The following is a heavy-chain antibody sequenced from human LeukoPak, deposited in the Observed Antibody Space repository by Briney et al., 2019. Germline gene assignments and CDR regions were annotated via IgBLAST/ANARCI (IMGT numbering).Heavy chain of an antibody. CDR1: GYTFTSYG. CDR3: ARGFRVVMTAFLDY. CDR2: ISAYNGNT. D-gene: IGHD2-21*02. Sequence: ASVKVSCKASGYTFTSYGISWVRQAPGQGREWMGWISAYNGNTNYAQKLQGRVTMTTDTSTSTAYMELTSLRSDDTAVYFCARGFRVVMTAFLDYWGQGTLVIVSS. J-gene: IGHJ4*02. V-gene: IGHV1-18*01.